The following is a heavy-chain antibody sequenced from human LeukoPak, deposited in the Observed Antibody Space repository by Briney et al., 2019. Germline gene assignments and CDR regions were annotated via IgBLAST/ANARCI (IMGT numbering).Heavy chain of an antibody. CDR2: ISAYNGNT. V-gene: IGHV1-18*01. Sequence: ASVKVSCKDSGYTYTNYGINWVRQAPGQGLEWMGWISAYNGNTHSAQNLQDRLTMTTDTSTSTAYMDLMSLRSDDTAVYYCARGSRVGATDAFDIWGQGTMVTVSS. D-gene: IGHD1-26*01. J-gene: IGHJ3*02. CDR1: GYTYTNYG. CDR3: ARGSRVGATDAFDI.